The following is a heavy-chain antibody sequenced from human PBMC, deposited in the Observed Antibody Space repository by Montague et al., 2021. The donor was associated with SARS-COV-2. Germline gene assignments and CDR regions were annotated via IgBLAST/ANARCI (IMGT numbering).Heavy chain of an antibody. Sequence: SETLSLTCTVSGGSISSYYWSWIRQPPGKGLEWIGYIYYSGSTNYNPSLKSRVTISVDTSKNQFSLKLSSVTAADTAVYYCARGAGRCSVYGKYFYYCYGMDVWGQGTTVTVSS. CDR3: ARGAGRCSVYGKYFYYCYGMDV. J-gene: IGHJ6*02. CDR2: IYYSGST. V-gene: IGHV4-59*01. D-gene: IGHD5/OR15-5a*01. CDR1: GGSISSYY.